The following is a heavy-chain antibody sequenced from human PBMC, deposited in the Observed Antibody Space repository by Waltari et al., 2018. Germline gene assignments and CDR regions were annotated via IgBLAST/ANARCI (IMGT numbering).Heavy chain of an antibody. CDR1: SGIFMSGDFH. D-gene: IGHD5-12*01. V-gene: IGHV4-30-4*08. Sequence: QVHLQESGPGLVEPSQTLSLTCNVSSGIFMSGDFHWTWIRQPPGRGLEWIGYIFGSWSTYINPSLESRPTISLGSSGNSFSLRLRSVTAADTAIYYCARDVGYSEFLYYMDVWGEGTMVTVSS. CDR3: ARDVGYSEFLYYMDV. CDR2: IFGSWST. J-gene: IGHJ6*03.